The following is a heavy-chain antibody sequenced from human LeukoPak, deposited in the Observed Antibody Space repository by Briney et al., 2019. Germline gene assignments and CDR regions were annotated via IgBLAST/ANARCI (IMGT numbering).Heavy chain of an antibody. CDR3: ARRGSSGWYSNWFDP. CDR1: GGSISSYY. V-gene: IGHV4-59*08. J-gene: IGHJ5*02. D-gene: IGHD6-19*01. CDR2: IYYSGST. Sequence: SETLSLTCTVSGGSISSYYWSWIRQPPGKGLEWIGYIYYSGSTNYNPSLKSRVTISVDTSKNQFSLKLSPVTAADAAVYYCARRGSSGWYSNWFDPWGQGTLVTVSS.